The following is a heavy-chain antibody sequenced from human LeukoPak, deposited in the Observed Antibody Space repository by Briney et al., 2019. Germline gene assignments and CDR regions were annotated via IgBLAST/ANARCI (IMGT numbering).Heavy chain of an antibody. Sequence: GGSLRLSCAASGFTFSNYAMHWVRQAPGKGLEWVALISFDGTIKYYADSVKGRFTISRDNSKNTLYLQMNSLRAEDTAVYYCAKGSRSIAVDNLCDYWGQGTLVTVSS. CDR2: ISFDGTIK. D-gene: IGHD6-6*01. CDR1: GFTFSNYA. J-gene: IGHJ4*02. V-gene: IGHV3-30*18. CDR3: AKGSRSIAVDNLCDY.